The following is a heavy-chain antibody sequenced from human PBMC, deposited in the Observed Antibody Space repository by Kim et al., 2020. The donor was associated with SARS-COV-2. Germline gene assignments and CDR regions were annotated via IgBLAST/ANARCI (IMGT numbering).Heavy chain of an antibody. CDR1: GFTFSLYW. Sequence: GGSLRLSCAASGFTFSLYWVTWVRQAPGKGLEWVANIKSDGSDKFYVDSVKGLFTLSRDNVKNSVYLQMNSLRPEDTSVYYCARGRDFLELPHHYYHMDVWGKGTTVTVSS. CDR3: ARGRDFLELPHHYYHMDV. V-gene: IGHV3-7*03. D-gene: IGHD1-7*01. CDR2: IKSDGSDK. J-gene: IGHJ6*03.